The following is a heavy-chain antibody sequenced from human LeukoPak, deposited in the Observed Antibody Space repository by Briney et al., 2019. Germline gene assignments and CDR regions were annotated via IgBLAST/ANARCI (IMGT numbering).Heavy chain of an antibody. CDR2: INAGNGNT. J-gene: IGHJ4*02. D-gene: IGHD2-2*01. CDR1: GYTFTSYA. CDR3: ARHPSPQLHHFDY. V-gene: IGHV1-3*01. Sequence: GASVKVSCKASGYTFTSYAMHWVRQAPGQRLEWMGWINAGNGNTKYSQKFQGRVTITRDTSASTAYMELSSLRSEDTAVYYCARHPSPQLHHFDYWGQGTLVTVSS.